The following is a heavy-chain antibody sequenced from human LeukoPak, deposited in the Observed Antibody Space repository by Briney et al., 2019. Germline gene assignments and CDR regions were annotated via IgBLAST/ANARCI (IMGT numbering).Heavy chain of an antibody. CDR2: IKSKTGGGTT. CDR1: GFTFSNAW. J-gene: IGHJ4*02. D-gene: IGHD2-21*02. CDR3: TTENEIAYCGGDCYPN. V-gene: IGHV3-15*01. Sequence: GGSLRLSCAASGFTFSNAWMSWVRQAPGKGLEWVGRIKSKTGGGTTDYAAPVKGRFTISRDESKNKLYLQMNSLKTEDTAVYYCTTENEIAYCGGDCYPNWGQGTLVTVSS.